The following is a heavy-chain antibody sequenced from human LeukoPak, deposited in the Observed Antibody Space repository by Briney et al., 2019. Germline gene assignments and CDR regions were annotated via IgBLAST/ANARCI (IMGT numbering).Heavy chain of an antibody. CDR1: GFTFSDYY. Sequence: GGSLRLSCAASGFTFSDYYMSWIRQAPGKGLEWVSYISSSSSYTKYADSVNGRFTISRDNAKNSLYLQMNSLRAEDTAVYYCASIPTYYYDSSGSAVDYWGQETVVTVSS. CDR3: ASIPTYYYDSSGSAVDY. V-gene: IGHV3-11*03. D-gene: IGHD3-22*01. CDR2: ISSSSSYT. J-gene: IGHJ4*02.